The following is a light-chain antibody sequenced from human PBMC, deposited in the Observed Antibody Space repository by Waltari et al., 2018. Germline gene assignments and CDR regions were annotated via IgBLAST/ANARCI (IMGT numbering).Light chain of an antibody. CDR3: QQAYDFPLT. CDR1: QTVRDW. Sequence: DIQMTQSPSSVSAFVGDRVTITCRASQTVRDWLAWYQQKPGKAPKLLLYAASTLASGVPSRFAGSGSETFFSLSISSLQPEDSATYFCQQAYDFPLTFGGGTKVE. CDR2: AAS. V-gene: IGKV1-12*01. J-gene: IGKJ4*01.